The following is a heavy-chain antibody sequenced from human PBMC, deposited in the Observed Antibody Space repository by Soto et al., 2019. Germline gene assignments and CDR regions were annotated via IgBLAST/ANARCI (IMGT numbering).Heavy chain of an antibody. CDR2: LSAFDNT. CDR1: GFTFSRHA. Sequence: EVQLLESGGGLVQPGGSLRLSCAASGFTFSRHAMSWVRQAPGKGLEWVSTLSAFDNTYYADSVKGRFIISRDIPKNTLSLQMNSLRVDDTAVYYCAKDPRAYSTNMGYYFDYWGQGSLVTVSS. CDR3: AKDPRAYSTNMGYYFDY. D-gene: IGHD6-13*01. J-gene: IGHJ4*02. V-gene: IGHV3-23*01.